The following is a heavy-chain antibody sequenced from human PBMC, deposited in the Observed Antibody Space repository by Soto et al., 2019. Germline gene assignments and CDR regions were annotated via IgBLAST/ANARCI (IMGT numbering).Heavy chain of an antibody. V-gene: IGHV4-34*01. CDR2: INHSGST. Sequence: SETLSLTCAVYGGSFSGYYWSWIRQPPGKGLEWIGEINHSGSTNYNPSLKSRVTISVDTSKNQFSLKLSSVTAAETAVYYCARVRTETSTFYYYDGMDVWGQGTTVTVSS. CDR1: GGSFSGYY. J-gene: IGHJ6*01. D-gene: IGHD4-17*01. CDR3: ARVRTETSTFYYYDGMDV.